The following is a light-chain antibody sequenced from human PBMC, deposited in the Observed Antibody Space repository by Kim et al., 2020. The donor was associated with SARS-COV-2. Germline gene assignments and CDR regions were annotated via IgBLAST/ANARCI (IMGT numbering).Light chain of an antibody. CDR1: SSNIGAGYE. V-gene: IGLV1-40*01. CDR2: ANN. J-gene: IGLJ3*02. Sequence: QSALTQPPSVSGAPGQTVTISCTGSSSNIGAGYEVHWYQQLPGTAPNLLMYANNNRPSGVPDRFSGSKSGTSASLAITGLQAEDEADYYCQSYDSSLSVVFGGGTQLTVL. CDR3: QSYDSSLSVV.